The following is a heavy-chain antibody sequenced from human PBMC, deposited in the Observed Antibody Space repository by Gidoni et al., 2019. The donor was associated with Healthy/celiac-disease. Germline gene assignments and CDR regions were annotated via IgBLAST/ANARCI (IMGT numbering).Heavy chain of an antibody. CDR3: VIAVAKRFDY. V-gene: IGHV3-48*01. J-gene: IGHJ4*02. Sequence: EVQLVESGGGLVQPGGSLRLSCAASGFTFSSYSMNWVRQAPGKGLEWVSYISSSSSTIYYADSVKGRFTISRDNAKNSLYLQMNSLRAEDTAVYYCVIAVAKRFDYWGQGTLVTVSS. CDR1: GFTFSSYS. D-gene: IGHD6-19*01. CDR2: ISSSSSTI.